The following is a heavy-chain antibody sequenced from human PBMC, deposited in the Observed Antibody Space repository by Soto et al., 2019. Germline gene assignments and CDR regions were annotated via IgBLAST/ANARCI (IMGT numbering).Heavy chain of an antibody. CDR2: ISHGATRK. Sequence: PGGSLRLSCAASGFTFSSYAMSWVRQAPGKGLEWVAGISHGATRKSYSDSVKGRFIISRDNSKKMLYLQLNSLRREDTAVYYCAKEWVGGSNRYQLDYWGRGTLVTVSS. CDR1: GFTFSSYA. CDR3: AKEWVGGSNRYQLDY. V-gene: IGHV3-30*18. D-gene: IGHD4-4*01. J-gene: IGHJ4*02.